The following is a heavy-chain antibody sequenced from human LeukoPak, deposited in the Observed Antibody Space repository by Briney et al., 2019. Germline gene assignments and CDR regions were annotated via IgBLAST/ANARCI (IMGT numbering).Heavy chain of an antibody. J-gene: IGHJ4*02. Sequence: GGSLRLSCAVSGFTVSSSYMTWVRQAPGKGLEWVSVFYIDGSTYYVDSVKGRFTISRDDSKNTLYLQMNSLRAEDTAVCYCARDFSWRQFDYWGQGTLVTVAS. CDR1: GFTVSSSY. V-gene: IGHV3-53*01. CDR2: FYIDGST. D-gene: IGHD6-13*01. CDR3: ARDFSWRQFDY.